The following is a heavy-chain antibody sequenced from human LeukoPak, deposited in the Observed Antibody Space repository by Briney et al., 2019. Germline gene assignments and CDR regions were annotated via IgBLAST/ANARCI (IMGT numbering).Heavy chain of an antibody. CDR2: ISYDGSNK. CDR3: AKDKWFGEYYYYYGMDV. D-gene: IGHD3-10*01. Sequence: PGGSLRLSCAASGFTFSSYSMNWVRQAPGKGLEWVAVISYDGSNKYYADSVKGRFTISRDNSKNTLYLQMNSLRDEDTAVYYCAKDKWFGEYYYYYGMDVWGQGTTVTVSS. CDR1: GFTFSSYS. J-gene: IGHJ6*02. V-gene: IGHV3-30*18.